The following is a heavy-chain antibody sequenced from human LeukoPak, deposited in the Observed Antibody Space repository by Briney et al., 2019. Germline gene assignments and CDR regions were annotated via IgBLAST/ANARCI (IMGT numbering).Heavy chain of an antibody. V-gene: IGHV3-30*04. CDR1: GFTFTTYT. CDR3: AREAYYGSGSYFYNWFDP. CDR2: ISSDGNNE. D-gene: IGHD3-10*01. J-gene: IGHJ5*02. Sequence: GGSLRLSCAASGFTFTTYTMHWVRQAPGKGLEWVAVISSDGNNEYYADSVQGRFTISRDNSKNTLYLQMNGLRAEDTAVYYCAREAYYGSGSYFYNWFDPWGQGTLVTVSS.